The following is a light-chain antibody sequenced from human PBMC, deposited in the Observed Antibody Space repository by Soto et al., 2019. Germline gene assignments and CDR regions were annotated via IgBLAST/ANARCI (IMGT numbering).Light chain of an antibody. CDR2: EDT. V-gene: IGLV2-23*01. J-gene: IGLJ2*01. CDR1: SSDVGSYNT. CDR3: CSSAGHTLVV. Sequence: QSVLTQPASVSGSPGQSITISCTGTSSDVGSYNTVSWYQQHPGKAPKLMIFEDTERPSGVSHRFSASKSGNTAYLPISGLQAEDEAYYYCCSSAGHTLVVFGGGTKVTVL.